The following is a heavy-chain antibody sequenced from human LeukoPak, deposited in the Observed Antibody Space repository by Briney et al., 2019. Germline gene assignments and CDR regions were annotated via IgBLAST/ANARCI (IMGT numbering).Heavy chain of an antibody. CDR1: GGSISSDY. Sequence: TETLSLTCTVSGGSISSDYWSWIRQPPGRGLEWIGYIYYRGSTNYNSSLKSGVTISLDTSKNQVSLELSSVTAVDTAVYYCARGITIFGVVSHFDYWGQGTLVTVSS. D-gene: IGHD3-3*01. CDR3: ARGITIFGVVSHFDY. CDR2: IYYRGST. V-gene: IGHV4-59*01. J-gene: IGHJ4*02.